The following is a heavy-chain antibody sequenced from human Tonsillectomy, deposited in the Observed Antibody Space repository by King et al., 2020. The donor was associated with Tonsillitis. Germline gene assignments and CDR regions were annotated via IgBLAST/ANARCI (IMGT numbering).Heavy chain of an antibody. CDR3: ARVRVNILTGGLHDY. Sequence: VQLQESGPGLVKPSETLSLTCTVSGGSVSSGSYYWSWIRQPPGKGLEWIGYIYYSGSTNYNPSLKSRVTISVDTSKNQFSLKLSSVTAADTAVYYCARVRVNILTGGLHDYWGQGTLVTVSS. J-gene: IGHJ4*02. CDR1: GGSVSSGSYY. CDR2: IYYSGST. D-gene: IGHD3-9*01. V-gene: IGHV4-61*01.